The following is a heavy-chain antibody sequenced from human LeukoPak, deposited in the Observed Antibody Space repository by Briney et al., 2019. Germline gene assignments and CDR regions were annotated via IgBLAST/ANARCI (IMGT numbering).Heavy chain of an antibody. Sequence: ASVKVSCKVSGYTLTELSMHWVRQAPGKGLEWMGGFDPEDGETIYARKLQGRVTMTEDTSTDTAYMELSSLRSEDTAVYYCATDRAGRAYYYGMDVWGQGTTVTVSS. V-gene: IGHV1-24*01. CDR2: FDPEDGET. J-gene: IGHJ6*02. D-gene: IGHD1-26*01. CDR3: ATDRAGRAYYYGMDV. CDR1: GYTLTELS.